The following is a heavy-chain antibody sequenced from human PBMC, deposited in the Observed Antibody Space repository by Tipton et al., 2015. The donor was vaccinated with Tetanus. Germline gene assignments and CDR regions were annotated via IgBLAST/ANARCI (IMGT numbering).Heavy chain of an antibody. CDR2: IYYSGSS. V-gene: IGHV4-39*01. CDR3: ARPSTTVTPRAFDV. J-gene: IGHJ3*01. D-gene: IGHD4-17*01. CDR1: GASMSSSSYY. Sequence: LVKPSETLSLTCNVSGASMSSSSYYWDWIRQPPGKGLEWIGSIYYSGSSYYNPSLESRVTISLDTSKNRFSLKLTSVTAADVAVYYCARPSTTVTPRAFDVWGQGTMVTVSS.